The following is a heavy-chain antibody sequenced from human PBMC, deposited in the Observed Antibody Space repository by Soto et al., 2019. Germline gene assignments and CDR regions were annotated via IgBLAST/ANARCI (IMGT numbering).Heavy chain of an antibody. D-gene: IGHD3-22*01. V-gene: IGHV3-23*01. CDR1: GFTFSNYA. J-gene: IGHJ4*02. Sequence: GGSLRLSCVASGFTFSNYAMSWVRQAPGKGLEWVSAISGGGGSTYYADYVKGRFTISRDNSKNTLYLQMNGLRDEDTAVYYCAKDGLGYDSNGGGYWGQGSLVTVSS. CDR3: AKDGLGYDSNGGGY. CDR2: ISGGGGST.